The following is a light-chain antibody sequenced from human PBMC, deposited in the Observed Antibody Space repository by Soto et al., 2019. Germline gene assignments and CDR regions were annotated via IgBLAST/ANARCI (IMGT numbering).Light chain of an antibody. J-gene: IGLJ1*01. CDR3: QSYDSTLSARYV. CDR2: ANI. CDR1: SSNIGAGYD. Sequence: QSVLTQPPSVSGAPGQRVTISCTGSSSNIGAGYDVHWYQQRPGAAPKLLISANINRPSGVPDRFSGSKSGTSASLAITGLQAVDEGDYYCQSYDSTLSARYVFGTGTKLTVL. V-gene: IGLV1-40*01.